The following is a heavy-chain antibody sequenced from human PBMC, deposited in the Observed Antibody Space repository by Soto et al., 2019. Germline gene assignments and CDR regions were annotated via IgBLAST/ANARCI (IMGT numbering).Heavy chain of an antibody. Sequence: GGSLRLCCEASGYAFSTYGLHWVRQAPGKELEWVAIITSDVNYKYYADSVKGRFTISRDNSKNTLFLQMNSLRAEDTAVYYCAKGGSFDIWGQGTLVTVSS. J-gene: IGHJ4*02. CDR1: GYAFSTYG. V-gene: IGHV3-30*18. CDR2: ITSDVNYK. D-gene: IGHD3-16*01. CDR3: AKGGSFDI.